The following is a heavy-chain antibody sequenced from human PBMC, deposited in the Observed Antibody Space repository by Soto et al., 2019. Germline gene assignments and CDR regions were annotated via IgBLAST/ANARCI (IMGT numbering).Heavy chain of an antibody. D-gene: IGHD3-22*01. V-gene: IGHV4-39*01. CDR3: ARQEGYYYDSSGYPAYFDY. Sequence: QLQLQESGPGLVKPSETLSLTCTVSGGSISSSSYYWGWIRQPPGKGLEWIGSIYYSGSTYYNPSLKGRVTISVDTSKNQFSLKLSSVTAADTAVYYCARQEGYYYDSSGYPAYFDYWGQGTLVTVSS. CDR1: GGSISSSSYY. J-gene: IGHJ4*02. CDR2: IYYSGST.